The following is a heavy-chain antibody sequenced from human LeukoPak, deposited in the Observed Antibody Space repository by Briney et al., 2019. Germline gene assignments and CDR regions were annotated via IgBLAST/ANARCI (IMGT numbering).Heavy chain of an antibody. D-gene: IGHD2-15*01. V-gene: IGHV3-74*01. CDR1: GFTFSSYW. CDR2: INSDGSST. CDR3: ARGLGYYSGGSCYWPMDV. Sequence: GGSLRLSCAASGFTFSSYWMHWVRQAPGKGLVWVSRINSDGSSTSYADSVKGRFTISRDNAKNTLYLQMNSLRAEDTAVYYCARGLGYYSGGSCYWPMDVWGQGTTVTVSS. J-gene: IGHJ6*02.